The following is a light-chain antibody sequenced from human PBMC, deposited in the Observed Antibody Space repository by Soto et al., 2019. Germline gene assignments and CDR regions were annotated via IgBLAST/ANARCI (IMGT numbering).Light chain of an antibody. Sequence: EIVLTQSPGTLSLSPGERATLSCRASQSVSSNYLAWYQQKPGQAPRLLIYGASSRAPGIPDRFSGSGSGTDCTLTISRLEPEDFAVYFCQQYGSSPYTFGQGTKLEIK. V-gene: IGKV3-20*01. CDR3: QQYGSSPYT. J-gene: IGKJ2*01. CDR2: GAS. CDR1: QSVSSNY.